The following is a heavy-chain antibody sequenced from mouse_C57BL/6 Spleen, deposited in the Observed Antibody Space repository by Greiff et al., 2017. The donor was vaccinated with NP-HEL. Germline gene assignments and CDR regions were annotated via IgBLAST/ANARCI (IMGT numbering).Heavy chain of an antibody. CDR3: ARGGSNWTWFAY. Sequence: VQLQQSGPELVKPGASVKISCKASGYAFSSSWMNWVKQRPGKGLEWIGRIYPGDGDTNYNGKFKGKATPTADKSSSTAYMQLSSLTSEDSAVYFCARGGSNWTWFAYWGQGTLVTVSA. V-gene: IGHV1-82*01. CDR1: GYAFSSSW. J-gene: IGHJ3*01. D-gene: IGHD4-1*01. CDR2: IYPGDGDT.